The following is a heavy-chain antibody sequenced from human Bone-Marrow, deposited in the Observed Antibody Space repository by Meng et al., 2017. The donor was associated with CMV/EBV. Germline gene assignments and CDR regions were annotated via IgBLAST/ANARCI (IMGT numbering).Heavy chain of an antibody. CDR3: ARWGRGIVVVPAAIYY. CDR1: GFTFSSYS. Sequence: SGFTFSSYSMNWVRHAPGKGLEWVSSISSSSSYIYYADSVKGRFTISRDNAKNSLYLQMNSLRAEDTAVYYCARWGRGIVVVPAAIYYWGQGTLVPSPQ. J-gene: IGHJ4*02. V-gene: IGHV3-21*01. D-gene: IGHD2-2*01. CDR2: ISSSSSYI.